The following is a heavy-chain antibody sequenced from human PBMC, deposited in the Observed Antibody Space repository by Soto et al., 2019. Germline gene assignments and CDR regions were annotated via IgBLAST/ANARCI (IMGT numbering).Heavy chain of an antibody. Sequence: EVQLLESGGGLVQPGGSLRLSCAASGFTFSSYAMSWVRQAPGKGLEWVSAISGSGGSTYYADSVKGRFTISRDNSKNRLYLQMNSLRAEDTAVYYCAKDPRRSGGRGGMDVWGQGTTVTVSS. CDR3: AKDPRRSGGRGGMDV. J-gene: IGHJ6*02. D-gene: IGHD2-15*01. CDR2: ISGSGGST. CDR1: GFTFSSYA. V-gene: IGHV3-23*01.